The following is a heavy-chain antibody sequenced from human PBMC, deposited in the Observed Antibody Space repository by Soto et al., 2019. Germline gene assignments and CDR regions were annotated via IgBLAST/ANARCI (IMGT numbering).Heavy chain of an antibody. D-gene: IGHD5-12*01. Sequence: LTLSCPAPSFTSSRYRISCVPLTSGRQVEWVANIRQDGSDKYYVDSVKGRFTISRDNAKNSLYLQMNSLRAEDTAVYYCAIYRGYDAHDYYYNAMDVWGQGTMVTVSS. CDR1: SFTSSRYR. V-gene: IGHV3-7*01. J-gene: IGHJ6*02. CDR3: AIYRGYDAHDYYYNAMDV. CDR2: IRQDGSDK.